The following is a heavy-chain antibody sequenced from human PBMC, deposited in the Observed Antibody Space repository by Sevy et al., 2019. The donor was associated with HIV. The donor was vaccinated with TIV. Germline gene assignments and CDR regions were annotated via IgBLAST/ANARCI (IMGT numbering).Heavy chain of an antibody. CDR2: IGTAGDT. Sequence: RGSLRLSCAASGFTFSSYDMHWVRQATGKGLEWVSAIGTAGDTYYPGSVKGRFTISRENAKNSLYLQMNSLRAGDTAVYYCARGSHSGSYGRDAFDIWGQGTMVTVSS. CDR3: ARGSHSGSYGRDAFDI. J-gene: IGHJ3*02. V-gene: IGHV3-13*01. D-gene: IGHD1-26*01. CDR1: GFTFSSYD.